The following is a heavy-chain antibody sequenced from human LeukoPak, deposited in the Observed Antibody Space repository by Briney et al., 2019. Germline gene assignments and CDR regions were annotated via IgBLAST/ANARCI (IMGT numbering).Heavy chain of an antibody. J-gene: IGHJ6*04. Sequence: GGSLRLSCAASGFTSSSYEMNWVRQAPGKGLEWVSYISSSGSTIYYADSVKGRFTISRDNAKNSLYLQMNSLRAEDTAVYYCARDSRDENGEYYYGMDVWGKGTTVTVSS. CDR3: ARDSRDENGEYYYGMDV. CDR1: GFTSSSYE. V-gene: IGHV3-48*03. D-gene: IGHD1-1*01. CDR2: ISSSGSTI.